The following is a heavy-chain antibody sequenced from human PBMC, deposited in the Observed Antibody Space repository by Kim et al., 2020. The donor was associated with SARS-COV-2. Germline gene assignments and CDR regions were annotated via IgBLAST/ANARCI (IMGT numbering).Heavy chain of an antibody. V-gene: IGHV3-74*01. CDR3: ARSTEYDFWSGRPPGARDV. D-gene: IGHD3-3*01. J-gene: IGHJ6*02. CDR1: GFTISNFW. Sequence: GGSLRLSCVASGFTISNFWMHWVRQAPGKGLVWVSRFKSDGSSRGYADSVKGRFTISRDNAKNTLYLQMNSLRVEDTAVYYCARSTEYDFWSGRPPGARDVWGQGTTVTVSS. CDR2: FKSDGSSR.